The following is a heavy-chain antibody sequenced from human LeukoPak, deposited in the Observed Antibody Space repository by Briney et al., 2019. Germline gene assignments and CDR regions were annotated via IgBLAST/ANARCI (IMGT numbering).Heavy chain of an antibody. V-gene: IGHV4-39*01. CDR3: ARHVHSGWYWVY. Sequence: PSETLSLTCTVSGHSISSSTYYWAWIRQPPGKGLEWIGSFSYGGNTYYKSSLKSRLTISVDTSKNQFSLKLSSVTAADTSVYYCARHVHSGWYWVYWGQGTLVTVSS. J-gene: IGHJ4*02. CDR1: GHSISSSTYY. D-gene: IGHD6-19*01. CDR2: FSYGGNT.